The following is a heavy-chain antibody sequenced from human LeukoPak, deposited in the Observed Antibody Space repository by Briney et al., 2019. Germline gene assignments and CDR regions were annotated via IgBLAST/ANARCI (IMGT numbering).Heavy chain of an antibody. V-gene: IGHV1-2*02. D-gene: IGHD3-3*01. Sequence: ASVKVSCKASGYTFTGYYMHWVRQAPGQGLEWMGWINPNSGGTNYAQKFQGRVTMTRDTSISTAYMELSRLRSDDTAVYYCARARLRFLEWLYPYDAFDIWGQGTMVTVSS. CDR2: INPNSGGT. CDR3: ARARLRFLEWLYPYDAFDI. J-gene: IGHJ3*02. CDR1: GYTFTGYY.